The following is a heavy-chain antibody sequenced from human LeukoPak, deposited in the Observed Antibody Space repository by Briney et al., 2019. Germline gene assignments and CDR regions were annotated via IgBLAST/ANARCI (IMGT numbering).Heavy chain of an antibody. CDR1: GFIFNNYG. CDR2: ISNDGGGT. CDR3: AKGSSGYFFDL. D-gene: IGHD3-22*01. Sequence: GGSLRLSCAASGFIFNNYGLVWVRQAPGKGLEWVSAISNDGGGTTYADFVKGRFSVSRDNSKNTLFLQMNSLRAADTPLYYCAKGSSGYFFDLWGQGTLVTVSS. V-gene: IGHV3-23*01. J-gene: IGHJ4*02.